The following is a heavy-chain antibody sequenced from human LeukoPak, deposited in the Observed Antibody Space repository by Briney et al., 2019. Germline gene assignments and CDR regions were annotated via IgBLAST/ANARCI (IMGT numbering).Heavy chain of an antibody. J-gene: IGHJ5*02. D-gene: IGHD3-10*01. V-gene: IGHV4-39*01. CDR1: EFTFSSYSMN. CDR3: ARHYGP. Sequence: PGGSLRLSCAASEFTFSSYSMNWVRQAPGKGLEWIGSIYDSGSTYYNPSLKSRVTISVDTSKNQFSLKLNSVTAADTAVYYCARHYGPWGQGTLVTVSS. CDR2: IYDSGST.